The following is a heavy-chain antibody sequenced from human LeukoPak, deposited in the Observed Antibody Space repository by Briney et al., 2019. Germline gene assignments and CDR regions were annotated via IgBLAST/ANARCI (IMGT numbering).Heavy chain of an antibody. CDR1: GGSIGSNNYY. V-gene: IGHV4-39*01. J-gene: IGHJ6*03. Sequence: SETLSLTCTVSGGSIGSNNYYWGWIRQPPGKGLEWIGSIYYSGSSYYNPSLKSRVTISVDTSKNQFSLKLSSVTAADTAVYYCARQFYYYYYMDVWGKGTTVTVSS. CDR2: IYYSGSS. CDR3: ARQFYYYYYMDV.